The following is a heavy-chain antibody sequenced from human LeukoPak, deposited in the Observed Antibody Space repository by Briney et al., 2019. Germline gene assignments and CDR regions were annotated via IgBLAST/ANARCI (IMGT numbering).Heavy chain of an antibody. CDR3: ARSYDLASFDY. D-gene: IGHD3-3*01. CDR1: GYRFTKYW. Sequence: GESLKISCKGSGYRFTKYWIGWVRQMPGKGLEWMGIIYPGDSDTRYSPSFQGQVTISADKSIGTAYLQCSSLKASDTAMYYCARSYDLASFDYWGQGTLVTVSS. J-gene: IGHJ4*02. CDR2: IYPGDSDT. V-gene: IGHV5-51*01.